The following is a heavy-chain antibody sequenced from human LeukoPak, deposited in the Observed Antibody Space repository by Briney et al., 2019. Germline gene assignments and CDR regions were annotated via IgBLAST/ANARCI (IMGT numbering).Heavy chain of an antibody. CDR2: ISSSSSTI. V-gene: IGHV3-48*01. J-gene: IGHJ4*02. CDR1: GFTFSSNS. Sequence: GGSLRLSCAASGFTFSSNSMNWVRQAPGKGLEWVSYISSSSSTIYYADSVKGRFTISRDNAKNSLYLQMNSLRAEDTAVYYCARGSGFDSPDYWGQGTLVTVSS. CDR3: ARGSGFDSPDY. D-gene: IGHD2-15*01.